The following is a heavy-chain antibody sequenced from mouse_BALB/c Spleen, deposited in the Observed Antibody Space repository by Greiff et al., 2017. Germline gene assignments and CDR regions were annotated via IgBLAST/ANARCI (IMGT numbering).Heavy chain of an antibody. D-gene: IGHD1-1*01. CDR1: GYAFTSYN. CDR3: AREAPLYYEFAY. CDR2: IDPYNGGT. Sequence: EVKLMESGPELVKPGASVKVSCKASGYAFTSYNMYWVKQSHGKSLEWIGYIDPYNGGTSYNQKFKGKATLTVDKSSSTAYMHLNSLTSEDSAVYYCAREAPLYYEFAYWGQGTLVTVSA. V-gene: IGHV1S135*01. J-gene: IGHJ3*01.